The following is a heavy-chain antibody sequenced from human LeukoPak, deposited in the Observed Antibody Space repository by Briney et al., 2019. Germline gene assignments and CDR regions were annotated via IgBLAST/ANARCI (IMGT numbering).Heavy chain of an antibody. D-gene: IGHD3-3*01. CDR2: IRYDGSNK. CDR1: GFTFSSYG. CDR3: AKDAYDFWSGHRDYYYMDV. J-gene: IGHJ6*03. V-gene: IGHV3-30*02. Sequence: GGSLRLSCAASGFTFSSYGMHWVRQAPGKGLEWVAFIRYDGSNKYYADSVKGRFTISRDNSKNTLYLQMNSLRAEDTAVYYCAKDAYDFWSGHRDYYYMDVWGKGTTVTVSS.